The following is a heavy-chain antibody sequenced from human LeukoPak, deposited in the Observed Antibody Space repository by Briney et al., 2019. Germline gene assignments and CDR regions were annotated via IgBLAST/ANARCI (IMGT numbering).Heavy chain of an antibody. CDR3: ARWSITISLGAFDI. D-gene: IGHD3-3*01. V-gene: IGHV3-7*01. J-gene: IGHJ3*02. Sequence: GGSLRLSCAASGFTFSSYWMSWVGQAPGKGLEWVANIKQDGSEKYYVDSVKGRFTISRDNAKNSLYLQMNSLRAEDTAVYYCARWSITISLGAFDIWGQGTMVTVSS. CDR2: IKQDGSEK. CDR1: GFTFSSYW.